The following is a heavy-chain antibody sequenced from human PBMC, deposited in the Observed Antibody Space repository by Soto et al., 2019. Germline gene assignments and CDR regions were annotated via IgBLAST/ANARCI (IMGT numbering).Heavy chain of an antibody. Sequence: PGGSLRLSCAASGFSFSTYAMSWVRQAPGKGLQWVAAITGGDRRTYYADSVKGRFTISRDNLRNTLYLQMNSLRAEDTAFYYCVTSPSPVETSIAVAVYYFDYWGQGMLVTVSS. J-gene: IGHJ4*02. V-gene: IGHV3-23*01. CDR2: ITGGDRRT. D-gene: IGHD6-19*01. CDR1: GFSFSTYA. CDR3: VTSPSPVETSIAVAVYYFDY.